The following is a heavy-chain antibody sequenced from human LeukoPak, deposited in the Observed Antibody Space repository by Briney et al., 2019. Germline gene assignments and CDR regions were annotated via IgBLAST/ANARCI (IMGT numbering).Heavy chain of an antibody. CDR3: ARENNYYDSSGYYVYYFDY. D-gene: IGHD3-22*01. Sequence: GGSLRLSCAASGFTFSSYSMNWVRQAPGKGLEWVSSISSSSSYIYYADSVKGRFTISRDNAKNSLYLQMNSLRAEDTAVYYCARENNYYDSSGYYVYYFDYWGQGTLDTVSS. CDR1: GFTFSSYS. V-gene: IGHV3-21*01. J-gene: IGHJ4*02. CDR2: ISSSSSYI.